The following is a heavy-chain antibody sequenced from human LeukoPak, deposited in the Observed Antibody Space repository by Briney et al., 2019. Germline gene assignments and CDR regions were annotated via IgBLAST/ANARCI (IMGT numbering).Heavy chain of an antibody. CDR2: INAYTGNT. D-gene: IGHD3-10*01. CDR3: ARGRYYGSGSYYNPPGGYYYGMDV. V-gene: IGHV1-46*01. Sequence: GASVKVSCKASGYTFTSYYMDWVRQSPGQGLEWMVIINAYTGNTSYAQKFQGRVTMTRDTSTSTVYMELSSLRSEDTAVYYCARGRYYGSGSYYNPPGGYYYGMDVWGQGTTVTVSS. J-gene: IGHJ6*02. CDR1: GYTFTSYY.